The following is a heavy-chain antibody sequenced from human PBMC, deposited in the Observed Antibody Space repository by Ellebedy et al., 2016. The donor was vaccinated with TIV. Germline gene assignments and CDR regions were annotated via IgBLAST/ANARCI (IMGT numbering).Heavy chain of an antibody. J-gene: IGHJ6*03. D-gene: IGHD1-1*01. CDR1: GGSINTYY. CDR2: INDSGTT. V-gene: IGHV4-34*01. Sequence: SETLSLTXTVSGGSINTYYWGWIRQPPGKGLEWIGEINDSGTTNYNPSLKSRVTISVDRSKNQFFVTVKSVAAADTAVYYCVRGQLVRLKGDIANFPRARLYYMDVWGKGTTVIVSS. CDR3: VRGQLVRLKGDIANFPRARLYYMDV.